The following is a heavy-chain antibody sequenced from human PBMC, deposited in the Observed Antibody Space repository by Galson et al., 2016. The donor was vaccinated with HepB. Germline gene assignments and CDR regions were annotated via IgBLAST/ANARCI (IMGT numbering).Heavy chain of an antibody. Sequence: SLRLSCAASGFTFDDYAMHWVRQAPGKGLEWVSAIGWNGGYTAYVDSVKGRFTISRDNAKNSLYLQMTSLRAEDTALYYCANGRGSGITAAVGNFWCQGTLVTVSS. J-gene: IGHJ4*02. V-gene: IGHV3-9*01. CDR2: IGWNGGYT. CDR3: ANGRGSGITAAVGNF. CDR1: GFTFDDYA. D-gene: IGHD6-13*01.